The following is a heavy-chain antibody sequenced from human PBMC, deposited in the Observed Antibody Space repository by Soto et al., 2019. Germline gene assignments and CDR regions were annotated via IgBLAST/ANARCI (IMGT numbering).Heavy chain of an antibody. CDR2: IYYSGST. CDR1: GGSVSSGSYY. D-gene: IGHD3-3*01. V-gene: IGHV4-61*01. CDR3: ARGNSDFWSGYLDLDP. J-gene: IGHJ5*02. Sequence: QVQLQESGPGLVKPSETLSLTCTVSGGSVSSGSYYWSWIRQPPGKGLEWIGYIYYSGSTNYNPSLKSRVTISVDTSKNQFSLKLSSVTAADTAVYYCARGNSDFWSGYLDLDPWGQGTLVTVSS.